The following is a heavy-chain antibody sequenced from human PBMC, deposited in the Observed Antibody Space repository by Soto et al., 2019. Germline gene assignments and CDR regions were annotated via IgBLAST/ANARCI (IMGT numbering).Heavy chain of an antibody. CDR2: IHHSGVT. Sequence: LCLTCTVSGGSISSGGYYWSWIRQHPGKGLEWIGYIHHSGVTNYNPSLKSRVTISVDTSKNQFSLKLSSVTAADTAVYYCARLTGYCSGGSCYSGSHFDYWGQGTLVTVSS. CDR3: ARLTGYCSGGSCYSGSHFDY. V-gene: IGHV4-31*03. CDR1: GGSISSGGYY. D-gene: IGHD2-15*01. J-gene: IGHJ4*02.